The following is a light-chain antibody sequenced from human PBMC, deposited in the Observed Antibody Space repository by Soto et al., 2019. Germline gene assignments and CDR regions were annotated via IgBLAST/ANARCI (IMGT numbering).Light chain of an antibody. CDR1: PSVSSGY. Sequence: EIVLTQSPGTLSLSPGERATLSCRASPSVSSGYLAWYQQKPGQAPRLLIYGASSRATGIPDRFSGSWSGTDFTLTISRLEPEDFAVCYCQQYGSSPPFGGGTQVESK. CDR2: GAS. J-gene: IGKJ4*01. V-gene: IGKV3-20*01. CDR3: QQYGSSPP.